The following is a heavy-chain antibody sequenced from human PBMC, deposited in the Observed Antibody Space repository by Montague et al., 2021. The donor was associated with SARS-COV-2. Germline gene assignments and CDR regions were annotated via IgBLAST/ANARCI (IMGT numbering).Heavy chain of an antibody. V-gene: IGHV3-23*01. Sequence: SLRLSCAASGFTFSSYAMSWVRQAPGKGLEWVSAISGSGGSTYYADSVKGRFTISRDNSKNTLYLQMNSLRAEDTAVYYCAKDFPIVVVPAAMHWGQGTLVTVST. D-gene: IGHD2-2*01. CDR1: GFTFSSYA. CDR2: ISGSGGST. CDR3: AKDFPIVVVPAAMH. J-gene: IGHJ4*02.